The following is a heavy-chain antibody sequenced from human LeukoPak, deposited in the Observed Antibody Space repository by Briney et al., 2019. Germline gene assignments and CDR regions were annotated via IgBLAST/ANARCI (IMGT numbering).Heavy chain of an antibody. CDR3: ARDKAEGPTRLDN. Sequence: GGSLRLSCAASEFTFSTYGMHWVRQAPGKGLEWLTDIWYDGSNKYYTDSVKGRFTISRDNSKNTLYLQMSSLRAEDTAVYYCARDKAEGPTRLDNWGQGTLVTVSS. CDR1: EFTFSTYG. V-gene: IGHV3-33*01. J-gene: IGHJ4*02. D-gene: IGHD1-26*01. CDR2: IWYDGSNK.